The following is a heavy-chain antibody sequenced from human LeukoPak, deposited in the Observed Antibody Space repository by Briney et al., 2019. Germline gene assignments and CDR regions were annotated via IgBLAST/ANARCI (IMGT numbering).Heavy chain of an antibody. CDR1: GFTFISYE. CDR3: ARDPPRTSLDY. V-gene: IGHV3-48*03. J-gene: IGHJ4*02. D-gene: IGHD2-2*01. CDR2: ISSSGSTI. Sequence: GGSLRLSCAASGFTFISYEMNWVRQAPGKGLEWVSYISSSGSTIYYADSVEGRFTISRDNAKNSLYLQMNSLRAEDTAVYYCARDPPRTSLDYWGQGTLVTVSS.